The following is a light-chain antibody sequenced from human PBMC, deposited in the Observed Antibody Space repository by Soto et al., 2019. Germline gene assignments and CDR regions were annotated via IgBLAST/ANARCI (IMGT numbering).Light chain of an antibody. J-gene: IGKJ1*01. CDR3: QQYNSYWS. Sequence: DIQMTQSPSTLSASVGDRVTITCRASQSVSGWLAWFQQKPGRAPKLLIYKASSLESGVPSRFSGSGFGTEFTLTINGLQPDDFATYYSQQYNSYWSFGQGTKVEMK. V-gene: IGKV1-5*03. CDR1: QSVSGW. CDR2: KAS.